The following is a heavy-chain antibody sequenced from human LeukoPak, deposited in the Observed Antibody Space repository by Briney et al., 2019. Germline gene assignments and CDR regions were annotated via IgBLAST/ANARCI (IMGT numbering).Heavy chain of an antibody. D-gene: IGHD3-10*01. J-gene: IGHJ4*02. V-gene: IGHV3-7*01. Sequence: PGGSLRLSCAASGFTFSNYWMSWVRQAPGKGLEWVANMNQDGSEKYYVGSVKGRFTISRDNAKNTLYLQMNSLRAEDTAVYYCATDYYVSGSYYRLFYWGQGTLVTVSS. CDR2: MNQDGSEK. CDR3: ATDYYVSGSYYRLFY. CDR1: GFTFSNYW.